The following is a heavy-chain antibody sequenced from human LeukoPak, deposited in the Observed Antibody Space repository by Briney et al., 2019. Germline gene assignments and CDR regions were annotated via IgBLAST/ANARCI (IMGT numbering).Heavy chain of an antibody. CDR1: GGSISSYY. CDR3: ARWPSIAVAGPIDY. CDR2: IYYSGST. D-gene: IGHD6-19*01. Sequence: SETLSLTCTVSGGSISSYYWSWIRQPPGKGLEWIGYIYYSGSTNYNPSLKSRVTISVDTSKNQFSLKLSSVTAANTAVYYCARWPSIAVAGPIDYWGQGTLVTVSS. V-gene: IGHV4-59*01. J-gene: IGHJ4*02.